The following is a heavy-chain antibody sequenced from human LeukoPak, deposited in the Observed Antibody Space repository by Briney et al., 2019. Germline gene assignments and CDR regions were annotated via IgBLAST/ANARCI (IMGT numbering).Heavy chain of an antibody. CDR1: GGSFSGYY. Sequence: PSETLSLTCAVYGGSFSGYYWSWIRQPPGKGLEWIEEINHSGSTNYNPSLKSRVTISVDTSKNQFSLKLSSVTAADTAVYYCARLLYSSSWYHDYWGQGTLVTVSS. J-gene: IGHJ4*02. D-gene: IGHD6-13*01. CDR2: INHSGST. V-gene: IGHV4-34*01. CDR3: ARLLYSSSWYHDY.